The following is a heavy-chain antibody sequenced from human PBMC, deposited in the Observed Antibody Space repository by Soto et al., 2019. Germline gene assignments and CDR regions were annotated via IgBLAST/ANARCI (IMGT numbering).Heavy chain of an antibody. J-gene: IGHJ4*02. CDR3: AKDHSSSWYAADFDY. D-gene: IGHD6-13*01. CDR1: GFTFSSYA. Sequence: PGGSLRLSCAASGFTFSSYAMSWVRQAPGKGLEWVSAISGSGGSTYYADSVKGRFTISRDNSKNTLYLQMNSLRAEDTAVYYCAKDHSSSWYAADFDYWGQGTLVTVSS. CDR2: ISGSGGST. V-gene: IGHV3-23*01.